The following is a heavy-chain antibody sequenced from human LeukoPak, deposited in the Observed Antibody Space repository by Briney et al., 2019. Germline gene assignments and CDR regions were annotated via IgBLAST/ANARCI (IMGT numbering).Heavy chain of an antibody. D-gene: IGHD5-24*01. CDR2: IYYSGST. CDR3: AREATEDGYNRILDY. V-gene: IGHV4-59*01. Sequence: SETLSLTCTVSGGSTSPYYWSWIRQPPGQGLEWIGYIYYSGSTNYNPSLKSRVTISVDTSKNQFSLKLSSVTAADTAVYYCAREATEDGYNRILDYWGQGTLVTVSS. CDR1: GGSTSPYY. J-gene: IGHJ4*02.